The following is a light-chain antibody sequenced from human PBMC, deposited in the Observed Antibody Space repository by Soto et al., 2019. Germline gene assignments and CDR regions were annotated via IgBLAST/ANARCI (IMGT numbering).Light chain of an antibody. CDR1: QSVSSSN. J-gene: IGKJ3*01. CDR3: QQYGSSPCT. V-gene: IGKV3-20*01. Sequence: EIVLTQSPGTLSLSPGERVTLSCRASQSVSSSNLAWYHQKPGQAPRLLIYAASSRATGIPDRFSGSGSGADFTLTISTLEPEDFAAYYCQQYGSSPCTFGPGTKVDIK. CDR2: AAS.